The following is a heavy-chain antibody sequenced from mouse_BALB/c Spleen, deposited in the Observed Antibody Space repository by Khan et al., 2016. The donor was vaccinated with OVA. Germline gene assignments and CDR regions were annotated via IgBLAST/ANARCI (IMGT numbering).Heavy chain of an antibody. CDR1: GYSIPSDYA. CDR2: ITYSGST. D-gene: IGHD1-3*01. CDR3: ARDNYFAY. Sequence: EVKLEVSGPGLVKPSQSLSLTCTVTGYSIPSDYAWNWIRQFPGNKLEWMGFITYSGSTAYNPSLKSRMSITRDTSKNQFFLHLNSVTPEDTATYYCARDNYFAYWGQGTLVTVSA. V-gene: IGHV3-2*02. J-gene: IGHJ3*01.